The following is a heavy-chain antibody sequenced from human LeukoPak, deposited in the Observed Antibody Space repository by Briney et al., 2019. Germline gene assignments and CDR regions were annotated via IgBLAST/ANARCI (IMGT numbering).Heavy chain of an antibody. J-gene: IGHJ6*03. V-gene: IGHV4-39*01. CDR2: SYYSGST. D-gene: IGHD3-16*02. CDR1: IGSISRSRYY. CDR3: ARTIMITFGGVIAYYMDV. Sequence: SETLSLTCTVSIGSISRSRYYWGWIRQPPGKGLGWNGGSYYSGSTYYDPSHNIRVTISVDTSKNQFSLKLSSVTAAETGVYYCARTIMITFGGVIAYYMDVWGKGTTVTVSS.